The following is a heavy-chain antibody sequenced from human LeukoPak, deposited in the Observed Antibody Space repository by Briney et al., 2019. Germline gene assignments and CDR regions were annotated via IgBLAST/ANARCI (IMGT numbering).Heavy chain of an antibody. Sequence: PSETLSLTCTVSGGSVSSGTYYWSWIRQPPGKGLEWIGEINHSGGTNYNPSLKSRVTISVDTSKNQFSLKLSSVTAADTAVYYCARVQGMLLRYNWNFDYWGQGTLVTVSS. J-gene: IGHJ4*02. V-gene: IGHV4-34*01. D-gene: IGHD1-20*01. CDR3: ARVQGMLLRYNWNFDY. CDR1: GGSVSSGTYY. CDR2: INHSGGT.